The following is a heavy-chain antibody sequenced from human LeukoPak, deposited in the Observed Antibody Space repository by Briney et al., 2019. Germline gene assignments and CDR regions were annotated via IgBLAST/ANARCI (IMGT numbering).Heavy chain of an antibody. J-gene: IGHJ5*02. Sequence: GGSLRLSCAASGFTFSSYGMHWVRQAPGKGLEWVAFIRYDGSNKYYADSVKGRFTTSRDNSKNTLYLQMNSLRAEDTAVYYCAKDLRRGSGSYDWFDPWGQGTLVTVSS. CDR1: GFTFSSYG. D-gene: IGHD3-10*01. V-gene: IGHV3-30*02. CDR2: IRYDGSNK. CDR3: AKDLRRGSGSYDWFDP.